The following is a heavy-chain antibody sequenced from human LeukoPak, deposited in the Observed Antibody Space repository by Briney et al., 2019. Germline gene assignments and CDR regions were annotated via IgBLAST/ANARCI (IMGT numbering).Heavy chain of an antibody. D-gene: IGHD4-11*01. J-gene: IGHJ4*02. CDR3: ARDSIQSTVTTNFDY. Sequence: SETLSLTCTVSGYSISSGYYWGWIRQPPGKGLEWIGSIYHSGSTYYNPSLKSRVTISVDTSKNQFSLKLSSVTAADTAVYYCARDSIQSTVTTNFDYWGQGTLVTVSS. CDR1: GYSISSGYY. CDR2: IYHSGST. V-gene: IGHV4-38-2*02.